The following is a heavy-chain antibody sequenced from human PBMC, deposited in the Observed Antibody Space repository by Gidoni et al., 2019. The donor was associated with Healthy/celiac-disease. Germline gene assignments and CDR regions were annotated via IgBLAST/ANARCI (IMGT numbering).Heavy chain of an antibody. Sequence: TFSSYGMHWVRQAPGKGLEWVAVISYDGSNKYYADSVKGRFTISRDNSKNTLYLQMNSLRAEDTAVYYCAKGSDYYDSSGLDYWGQGTLVTVSS. CDR1: TFSSYG. D-gene: IGHD3-22*01. CDR2: ISYDGSNK. V-gene: IGHV3-30*18. CDR3: AKGSDYYDSSGLDY. J-gene: IGHJ4*02.